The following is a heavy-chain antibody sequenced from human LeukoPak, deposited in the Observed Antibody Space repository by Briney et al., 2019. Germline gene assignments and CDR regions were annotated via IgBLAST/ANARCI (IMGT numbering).Heavy chain of an antibody. CDR1: GFTFSSYG. V-gene: IGHV3-30*19. Sequence: GGSLRLSCAASGFTFSSYGMHWVRQAPGKGLEWVAVISYDGSNKYYADSVKGRFTISRDNSKNTLYLQMNSLRAEDTAVYYCAKDARYYGPTPGRFDYWGQGTLVTVSS. J-gene: IGHJ4*02. CDR2: ISYDGSNK. D-gene: IGHD4/OR15-4a*01. CDR3: AKDARYYGPTPGRFDY.